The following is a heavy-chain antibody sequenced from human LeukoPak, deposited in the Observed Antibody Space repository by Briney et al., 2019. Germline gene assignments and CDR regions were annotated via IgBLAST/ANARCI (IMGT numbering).Heavy chain of an antibody. J-gene: IGHJ4*02. CDR3: ARDRSSSAAPSLIY. D-gene: IGHD6-13*01. CDR2: IRSSGTTI. V-gene: IGHV3-48*02. Sequence: GGSLRLSCAASGFTFSSYGMNWVRQAPGKGLEWVSYIRSSGTTIYYADSVKGRFTISRDNAKNSLYLQMNSLRDEDTAVYYCARDRSSSAAPSLIYWGQGTLVTVSS. CDR1: GFTFSSYG.